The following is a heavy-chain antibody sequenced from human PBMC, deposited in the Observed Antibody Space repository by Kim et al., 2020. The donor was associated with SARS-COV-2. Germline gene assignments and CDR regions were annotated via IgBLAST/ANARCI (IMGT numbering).Heavy chain of an antibody. D-gene: IGHD2-8*02. J-gene: IGHJ6*02. CDR1: GYTFTTYW. Sequence: GESLKISCKGSGYTFTTYWIGWVRQMPGKGLEWLGIIYPGDSDTRYSPSLQGRVTISADKSNNTAFLQWSSLKASDTARYYCARHISIFTDPMGYYYPMDGWGQGTTVTVSS. CDR2: IYPGDSDT. CDR3: ARHISIFTDPMGYYYPMDG. V-gene: IGHV5-51*01.